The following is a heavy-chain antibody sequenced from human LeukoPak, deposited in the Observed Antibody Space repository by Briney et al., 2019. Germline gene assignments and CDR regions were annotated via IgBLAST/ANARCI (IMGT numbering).Heavy chain of an antibody. Sequence: PSETLSLTCTVSGGSISSGSYYWSWIRQPPGKGLEWIGYIYYSGSTNYNPSLKSRVTISVDTSKNRFSLKLSSVTAADTAVYYCARALRITMVRGVSGWFDPWGQGTLVTVSS. CDR2: IYYSGST. J-gene: IGHJ5*02. CDR1: GGSISSGSYY. V-gene: IGHV4-61*01. D-gene: IGHD3-10*01. CDR3: ARALRITMVRGVSGWFDP.